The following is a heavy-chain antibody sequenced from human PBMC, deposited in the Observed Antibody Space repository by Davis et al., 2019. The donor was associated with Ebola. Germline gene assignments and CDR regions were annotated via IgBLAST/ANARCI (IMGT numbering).Heavy chain of an antibody. Sequence: GESLKISCAASGFTFRSHAMNWVRQAPGKGLEWVSAISGSGASTYYADSVKGRFTISRDNSKNMLYVQMNSLRAEDTAVYFCANGNYDSSGYWGYWFDPWGQGTLVTVSS. V-gene: IGHV3-23*01. CDR2: ISGSGAST. CDR1: GFTFRSHA. D-gene: IGHD3-22*01. J-gene: IGHJ5*02. CDR3: ANGNYDSSGYWGYWFDP.